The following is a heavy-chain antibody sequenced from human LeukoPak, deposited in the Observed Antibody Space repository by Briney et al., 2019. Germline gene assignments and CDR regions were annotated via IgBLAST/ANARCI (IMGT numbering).Heavy chain of an antibody. Sequence: GGSLRLSCEVSGFTFSDYYMSWIRQAPGKGLEWVSYISSSGSTIYYADSVKGRFTISRDNSKNTLYLQMNSLRAEDTAVYYCAKAPPRYSYGHNDAFDIWGQGTMVTVSS. CDR3: AKAPPRYSYGHNDAFDI. CDR2: ISSSGSTI. V-gene: IGHV3-11*04. CDR1: GFTFSDYY. J-gene: IGHJ3*02. D-gene: IGHD5-18*01.